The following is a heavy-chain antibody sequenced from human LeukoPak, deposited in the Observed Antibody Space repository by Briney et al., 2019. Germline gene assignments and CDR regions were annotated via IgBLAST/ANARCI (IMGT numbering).Heavy chain of an antibody. CDR1: GGSFSGYY. Sequence: PSETLSLTCAVYGGSFSGYYWSWIRQPPGKGLEWIGEINHSESTNYNPSLKSRVTISVDTSKNQFSLKLSSVTAADTAVYYCARGNPKNDYIWGSYRSWFDPWGQGTLVTVSS. CDR2: INHSEST. D-gene: IGHD3-16*02. CDR3: ARGNPKNDYIWGSYRSWFDP. V-gene: IGHV4-34*01. J-gene: IGHJ5*02.